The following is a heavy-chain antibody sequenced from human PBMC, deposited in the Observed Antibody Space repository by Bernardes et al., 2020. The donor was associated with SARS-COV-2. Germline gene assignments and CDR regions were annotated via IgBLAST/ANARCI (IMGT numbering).Heavy chain of an antibody. D-gene: IGHD2-2*01. Sequence: GESLKISCKGSGYSFTSYWIGWVRQMPGKGLEWMGIIYPGDSDTRYSPSFQGQVTISADKSISTAYLQWSSLKASDTAMYYCARSQGAAGVDHYCSSTSCYPSEYFQHWGQGTLVTVSS. J-gene: IGHJ1*01. V-gene: IGHV5-51*01. CDR1: GYSFTSYW. CDR2: IYPGDSDT. CDR3: ARSQGAAGVDHYCSSTSCYPSEYFQH.